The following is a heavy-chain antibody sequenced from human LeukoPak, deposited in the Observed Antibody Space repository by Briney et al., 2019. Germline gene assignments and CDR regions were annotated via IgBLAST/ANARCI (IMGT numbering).Heavy chain of an antibody. CDR1: GFTFSSYA. CDR3: AGSRGSYSLWFDY. J-gene: IGHJ4*02. V-gene: IGHV3-30-3*01. D-gene: IGHD1-26*01. Sequence: GGSLRLSCAASGFTFSSYAMHWVRQAPGKGLEWVAVISYDGSNKYYADSVKGRFTISRDNSKNTLYLQMNSLRAEDTAVYYCAGSRGSYSLWFDYWGQGTLVTVSS. CDR2: ISYDGSNK.